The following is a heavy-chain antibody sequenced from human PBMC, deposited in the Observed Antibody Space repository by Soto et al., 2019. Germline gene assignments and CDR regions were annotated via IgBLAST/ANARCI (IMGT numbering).Heavy chain of an antibody. CDR3: SIRSGWSEDY. V-gene: IGHV4-4*02. Sequence: PSETRSLTCAVSGDSFNINNWWGWVRQPPGKGLEWIGEIYHSGNTNYNPSLKSRVTISVDTSKNQFSLKLSSVTAADTAVYYCSIRSGWSEDYWGQGTLVTVSS. D-gene: IGHD6-19*01. CDR2: IYHSGNT. J-gene: IGHJ4*02. CDR1: GDSFNINNW.